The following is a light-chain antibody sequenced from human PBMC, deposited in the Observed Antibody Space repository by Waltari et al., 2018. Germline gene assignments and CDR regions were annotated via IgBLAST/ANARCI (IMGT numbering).Light chain of an antibody. CDR3: MQSMKPPLFT. CDR1: ASLVYSDGKTY. J-gene: IGKJ2*01. V-gene: IGKV2D-29*01. CDR2: ELS. Sequence: DVVLTQSPLSLSVAPGQSASLSCKSSASLVYSDGKTYLYWYLQKPGQPPQLLIYELSDRFSGVPPRFSASGSGTEFTLKISRVEAGDVGTYYCMQSMKPPLFTFGPGTKLEI.